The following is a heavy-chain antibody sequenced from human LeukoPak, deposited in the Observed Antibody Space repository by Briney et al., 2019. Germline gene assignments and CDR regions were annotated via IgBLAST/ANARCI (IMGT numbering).Heavy chain of an antibody. D-gene: IGHD4-11*01. J-gene: IGHJ5*02. V-gene: IGHV1-8*01. CDR3: ARMDRLSAAPTTDWFDP. CDR2: MNPNSGTT. CDR1: GYPFTSYG. Sequence: ASVKVSCKASGYPFTSYGINWVRQAAGQGLEWMGWMNPNSGTTGYAQKFQGRVTMTRDTSIGAAYMELSSLISEDTAVYYCARMDRLSAAPTTDWFDPWGQGTLVTVSS.